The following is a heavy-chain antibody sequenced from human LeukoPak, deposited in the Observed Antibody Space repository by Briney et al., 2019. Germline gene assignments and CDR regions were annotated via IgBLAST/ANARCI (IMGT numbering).Heavy chain of an antibody. CDR2: IIPIFGTA. J-gene: IGHJ4*02. D-gene: IGHD6-13*01. V-gene: IGHV1-69*13. Sequence: SVKVSCKASGGTFSSYAISWVRQAPGQGLEWMGGIIPIFGTANYAQKFQGRVTITADESTSTAYMELSGLRSEDTAVYYCASRLDSSSWPSRGLFDYWGQGTLVTVSS. CDR3: ASRLDSSSWPSRGLFDY. CDR1: GGTFSSYA.